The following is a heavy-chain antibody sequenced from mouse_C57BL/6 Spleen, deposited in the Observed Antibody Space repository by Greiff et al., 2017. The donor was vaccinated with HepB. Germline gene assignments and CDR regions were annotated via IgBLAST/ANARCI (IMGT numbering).Heavy chain of an antibody. J-gene: IGHJ3*01. Sequence: EVMLVESEGGLVQPGSSMKLSCTASGFTFSDYYMAWVRQVPEKGLEWVANINYDGSSTYYLDSLKSRFIISRDNAKNILYLQMSSLKSEDTATYYCARDDDGYYGAYWGQGTLVTVSA. V-gene: IGHV5-16*01. CDR2: INYDGSST. CDR3: ARDDDGYYGAY. CDR1: GFTFSDYY. D-gene: IGHD2-3*01.